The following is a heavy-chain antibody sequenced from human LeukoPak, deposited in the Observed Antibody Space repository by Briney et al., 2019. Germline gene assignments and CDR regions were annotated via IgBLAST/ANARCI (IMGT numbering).Heavy chain of an antibody. J-gene: IGHJ4*02. V-gene: IGHV3-48*03. CDR1: GFTFSSYE. Sequence: GGSLRLSCAASGFTFSSYEMNWVRQAPGKGLEWVSYISSSGSTIYCADSVKGRFTISRDNAKNSLYLQMNSLRAEDTAVYYCARDLGYSYGYRTGGDYWGQGTLVTVSS. CDR2: ISSSGSTI. CDR3: ARDLGYSYGYRTGGDY. D-gene: IGHD5-18*01.